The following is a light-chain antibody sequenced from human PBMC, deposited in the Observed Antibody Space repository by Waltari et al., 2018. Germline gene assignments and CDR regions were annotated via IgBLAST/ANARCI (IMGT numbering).Light chain of an antibody. J-gene: IGLJ1*01. CDR1: SSDVGGYNY. V-gene: IGLV2-14*01. Sequence: QSALTQPASVSGSPGQSITISCTGTSSDVGGYNYASWYQQQPGKAPKLMIYDVSNRPSGVSNRFSGSKSGNTASLTISGLQAEDEADYYCSSYTSSSTLVFGTGTKVTVL. CDR2: DVS. CDR3: SSYTSSSTLV.